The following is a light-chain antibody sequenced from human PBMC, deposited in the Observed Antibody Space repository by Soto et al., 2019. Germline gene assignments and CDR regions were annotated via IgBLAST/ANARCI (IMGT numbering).Light chain of an antibody. V-gene: IGKV1-33*01. CDR3: QQYENLPT. CDR2: DAS. CDR1: QNINNY. Sequence: DIKMTQSPSSLSASVGDRVTITCQASQNINNYLNWYQQKPGRAPKLLIYDASNLEAGVPSRFRRSGSGTDFTFTISRVQPEDIAKYYCQQYENLPTFGQGTRLEI. J-gene: IGKJ5*01.